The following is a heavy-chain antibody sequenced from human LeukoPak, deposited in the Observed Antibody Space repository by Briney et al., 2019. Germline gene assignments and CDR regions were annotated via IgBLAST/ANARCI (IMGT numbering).Heavy chain of an antibody. Sequence: SLRLSCXASGFTFSSCGMHWVRQAPGKGLEWVAVISYDGSNKYYADSVKGRFTISRDNSKNTLYLQMNSLKAEDTAVYYCAKTFYSSSWYRIDYWGQGTLVTVSS. J-gene: IGHJ4*02. D-gene: IGHD6-13*01. CDR2: ISYDGSNK. CDR1: GFTFSSCG. V-gene: IGHV3-30*18. CDR3: AKTFYSSSWYRIDY.